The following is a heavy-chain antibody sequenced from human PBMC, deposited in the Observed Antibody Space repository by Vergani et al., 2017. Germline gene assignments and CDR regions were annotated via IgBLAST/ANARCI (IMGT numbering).Heavy chain of an antibody. CDR3: ARDIMIAFGGVNRFDY. V-gene: IGHV1-2*02. J-gene: IGHJ4*02. Sequence: QVQLVQSGAEVKKPGSSVKVSCKASGYTLIGYYMNWVRQAPGQGLEWMGWINPNSGGTNYAQKFQGRVTMTRDTSISTAYMELSRLRSDDTAVYYCARDIMIAFGGVNRFDYWGQGTLVTVSS. CDR2: INPNSGGT. D-gene: IGHD3-16*01. CDR1: GYTLIGYY.